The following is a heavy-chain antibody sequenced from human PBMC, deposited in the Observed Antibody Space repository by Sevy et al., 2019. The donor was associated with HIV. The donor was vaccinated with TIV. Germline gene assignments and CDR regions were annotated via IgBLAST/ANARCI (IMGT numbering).Heavy chain of an antibody. V-gene: IGHV3-23*01. Sequence: GGSLRLSCAASGFTFSKYSMSWVRQPPGKGLEWVSTLSVVCGEINYADSVKGRFTISRDNAKSSVYLQMNNLRPEDTAVYYCAREGCTKPHDYWGQGTLATASS. J-gene: IGHJ4*02. CDR3: AREGCTKPHDY. CDR1: GFTFSKYS. CDR2: LSVVCGEI. D-gene: IGHD2-8*01.